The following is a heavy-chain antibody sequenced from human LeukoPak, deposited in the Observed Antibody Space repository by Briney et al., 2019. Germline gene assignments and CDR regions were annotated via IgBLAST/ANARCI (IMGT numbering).Heavy chain of an antibody. V-gene: IGHV4-34*01. D-gene: IGHD3-22*01. CDR2: INHSGST. CDR3: ARTHDSSGYYPIGY. J-gene: IGHJ4*02. Sequence: SETLSLTCAVYGGSFSGYYWSWIRQPPGKGLEWIGEINHSGSTNYNPSLKSRVTISVDTSKNQFSLKLSSVTAADTAVYYCARTHDSSGYYPIGYWGQGTLVTVSS. CDR1: GGSFSGYY.